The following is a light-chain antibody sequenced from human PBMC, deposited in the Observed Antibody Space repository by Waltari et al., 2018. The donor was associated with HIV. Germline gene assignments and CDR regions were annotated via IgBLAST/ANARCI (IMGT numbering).Light chain of an antibody. CDR2: TAA. Sequence: DIQMPQSPSSLSASVGDRVTITCRASQHIIKYLHWYQQKPGKAPRILIYTAANLQSGVPSRFSGSGSGTNFTLTISSLQPEDFATYFCQQSYSSPTFGPGTKVIVK. V-gene: IGKV1-39*01. CDR1: QHIIKY. CDR3: QQSYSSPT. J-gene: IGKJ3*01.